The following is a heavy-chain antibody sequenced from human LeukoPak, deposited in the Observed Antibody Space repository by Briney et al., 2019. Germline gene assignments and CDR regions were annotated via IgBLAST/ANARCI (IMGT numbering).Heavy chain of an antibody. CDR2: ISASGGDT. CDR1: GFIVSGDF. CDR3: AKDVRRCNGACT. V-gene: IGHV3-23*01. Sequence: GGSLRLSCAASGFIVSGDFMSWVRQAPGKGLEWVSGISASGGDTFYADSVKGRFTISRDNSKNTLSLQMNSLRVEDTAIYYCAKDVRRCNGACTWGQGTLVTVSS. J-gene: IGHJ5*02. D-gene: IGHD2-8*01.